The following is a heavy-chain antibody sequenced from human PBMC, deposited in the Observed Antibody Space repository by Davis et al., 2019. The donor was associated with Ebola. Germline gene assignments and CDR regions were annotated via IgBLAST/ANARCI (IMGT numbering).Heavy chain of an antibody. CDR3: ARDCIRTGCYNYGMDV. J-gene: IGHJ6*02. V-gene: IGHV1-3*01. Sequence: ASVKVSCKASGYTFTGYYMHWVRQAPGQGLEWMGWINAGNGNTKYSQKFQGRVTITRDTSATTAYMELSSLRSEDTAVYYCARDCIRTGCYNYGMDVWGQGTTVTVSS. D-gene: IGHD2-2*02. CDR2: INAGNGNT. CDR1: GYTFTGYY.